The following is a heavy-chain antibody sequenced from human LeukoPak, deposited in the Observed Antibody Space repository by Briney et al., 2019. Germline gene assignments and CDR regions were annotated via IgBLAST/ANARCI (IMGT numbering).Heavy chain of an antibody. CDR1: GFTFSSYA. CDR3: ARDFDYNYFDY. V-gene: IGHV3-30-3*01. Sequence: GGSLRLSCAASGFTFSSYAMHWVRQAPGKGLEWVAVISYDGSNKYYADSVKGRFTISRDNSKNTLYLQMNSLRAEDTAVYYCARDFDYNYFDYWGQGTLVTVSS. CDR2: ISYDGSNK. D-gene: IGHD4-11*01. J-gene: IGHJ4*02.